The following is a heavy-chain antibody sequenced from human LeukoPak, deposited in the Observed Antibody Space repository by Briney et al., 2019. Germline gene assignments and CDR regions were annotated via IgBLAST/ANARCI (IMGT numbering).Heavy chain of an antibody. J-gene: IGHJ4*02. CDR3: AKSPSSFLWFGELAH. V-gene: IGHV3-23*01. D-gene: IGHD3-10*01. CDR1: GFTFSSYA. CDR2: ISGSGGST. Sequence: PGGSLRLSCAASGFTFSSYAMSWVRQAPGKGLEWVSAISGSGGSTYYADSVKGRFTISRDNSKNTLYLQMNSLRAEDTAVYYCAKSPSSFLWFGELAHWGQGTLVTVSS.